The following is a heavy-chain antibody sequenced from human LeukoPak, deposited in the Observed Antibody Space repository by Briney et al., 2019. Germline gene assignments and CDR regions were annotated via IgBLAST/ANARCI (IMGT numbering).Heavy chain of an antibody. Sequence: PGGSLRLSCAASGFTFSSYSMNWVRQAPGKGLEWVSYISSSSTIYYADSVKGRFTISRDNAKNSLYLQMNSLRAEDTAVYYCARGRQPLDYWGQGTLVTVSP. D-gene: IGHD6-13*01. CDR1: GFTFSSYS. CDR3: ARGRQPLDY. V-gene: IGHV3-48*01. CDR2: ISSSSTI. J-gene: IGHJ4*02.